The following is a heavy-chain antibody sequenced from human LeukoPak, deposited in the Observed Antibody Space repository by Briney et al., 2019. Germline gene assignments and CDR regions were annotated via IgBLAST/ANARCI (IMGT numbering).Heavy chain of an antibody. D-gene: IGHD3-16*01. J-gene: IGHJ5*02. CDR1: GGSISSSKY. V-gene: IGHV4-4*02. Sequence: SETLSLTCAVSGGSISSSKYWSWVRQPPGMGLEWIGQISLWGSTSYNPSLNRRVTISIDKSRNQFSLTLNFVTAADTAFYYCARGDYYAGGGRNWFDPWSQGTLVTVSS. CDR2: ISLWGST. CDR3: ARGDYYAGGGRNWFDP.